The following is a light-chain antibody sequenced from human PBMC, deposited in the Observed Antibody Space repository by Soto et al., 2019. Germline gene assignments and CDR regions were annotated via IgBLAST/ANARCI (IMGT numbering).Light chain of an antibody. CDR3: QRFNSDPPT. CDR2: AAS. Sequence: DIQMTQSPSSLSAFVGDRVTITCRASQGISNYLAWYQQKPGRVPKLLIYAASTLQSGVPSRFSGSGSGTDFTLTISRLQPEDVATYYCQRFNSDPPTFGQGTKVDIK. J-gene: IGKJ1*01. V-gene: IGKV1-27*01. CDR1: QGISNY.